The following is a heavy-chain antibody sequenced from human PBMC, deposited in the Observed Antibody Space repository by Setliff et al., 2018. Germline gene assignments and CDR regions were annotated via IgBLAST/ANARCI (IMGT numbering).Heavy chain of an antibody. V-gene: IGHV1-18*01. D-gene: IGHD3-9*01. J-gene: IGHJ6*02. CDR3: AKEPAISLTEAIRRSYYDYALDV. CDR1: GYTFTNYG. Sequence: GASVKVSCKASGYTFTNYGITWVRQAPGQGLEWMGWINNYNFNTNYAQKLQGRVTMTTDTSTSTAYMELRSLRSDDTAMYYCAKEPAISLTEAIRRSYYDYALDVWGQGTTVTVSS. CDR2: INNYNFNT.